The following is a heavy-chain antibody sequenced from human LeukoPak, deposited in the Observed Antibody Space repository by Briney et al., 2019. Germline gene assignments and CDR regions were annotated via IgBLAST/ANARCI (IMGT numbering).Heavy chain of an antibody. CDR3: ARDMNGFDP. D-gene: IGHD3-16*01. CDR1: GFTFSSYA. CDR2: ISYDGSNK. V-gene: IGHV3-30-3*01. J-gene: IGHJ5*02. Sequence: EGSLRLSCAASGFTFSSYAMHWVRQAPGKGLEWVAVISYDGSNKYYADSVKGRFTISRDNSKNTLYLQMNSLRAEDTAVYYCARDMNGFDPWGQGTLVTVSS.